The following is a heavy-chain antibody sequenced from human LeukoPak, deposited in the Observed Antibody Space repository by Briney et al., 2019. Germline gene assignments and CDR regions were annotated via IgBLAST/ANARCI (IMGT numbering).Heavy chain of an antibody. CDR2: INPSGGST. CDR3: ARYLGYCSSTSCSNEGNWFDP. CDR1: GYTFTSYY. Sequence: ASVKVSCKASGYTFTSYYMHWARQAPGQGLEWMGIINPSGGSTSYAQKFQGRVTMTRDLSTSTVYMELSSLRSEDTAVYYCARYLGYCSSTSCSNEGNWFDPWGQGTLVTVSS. V-gene: IGHV1-46*01. J-gene: IGHJ5*02. D-gene: IGHD2-2*01.